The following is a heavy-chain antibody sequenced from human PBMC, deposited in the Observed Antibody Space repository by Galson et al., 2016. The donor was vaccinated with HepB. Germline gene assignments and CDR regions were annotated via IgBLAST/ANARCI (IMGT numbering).Heavy chain of an antibody. D-gene: IGHD3-3*01. Sequence: QSGAEVKKAGESLKISCKGSGYTFASYWIGWVRQMPGKGLEWMGIIYPGDFDIRYGPSFQGHVTISVDKSISTAYLQWSSLAASDTASYYCARSLTGSADFWGAIYNYYAMDVWGQGTAVIVS. CDR2: IYPGDFDI. CDR3: ARSLTGSADFWGAIYNYYAMDV. V-gene: IGHV5-51*01. CDR1: GYTFASYW. J-gene: IGHJ6*02.